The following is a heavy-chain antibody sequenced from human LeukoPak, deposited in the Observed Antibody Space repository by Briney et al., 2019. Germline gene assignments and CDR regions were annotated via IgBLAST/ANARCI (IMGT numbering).Heavy chain of an antibody. CDR3: AGDRGRAAFDI. J-gene: IGHJ3*02. V-gene: IGHV4-4*07. CDR2: IYPSGST. CDR1: GGSISTLY. Sequence: SETLSLTCTVSGGSISTLYWSWTRQPAGKGLEWIGRIYPSGSTKYNPSLKSRVTMSVDTSKNQFSLKLSSVTAADTAVYYCAGDRGRAAFDIWGQGTVVTVSS.